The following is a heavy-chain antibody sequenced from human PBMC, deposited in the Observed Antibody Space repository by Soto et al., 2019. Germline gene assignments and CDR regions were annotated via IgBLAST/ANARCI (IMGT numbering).Heavy chain of an antibody. J-gene: IGHJ6*03. V-gene: IGHV1-8*01. D-gene: IGHD2-15*01. CDR1: GYTFTSYD. CDR2: MNPNSGNT. Sequence: QVQLVQSGAEVKKPGASMKVSCKASGYTFTSYDINWVRQATGQGLEWMGWMNPNSGNTGYAQKFQGRVTMTRNTSISTAYMELSSLRSEDTAVYYCARVMYCSGGSCYSFYYYYYMDVWGKGTTVTVSS. CDR3: ARVMYCSGGSCYSFYYYYYMDV.